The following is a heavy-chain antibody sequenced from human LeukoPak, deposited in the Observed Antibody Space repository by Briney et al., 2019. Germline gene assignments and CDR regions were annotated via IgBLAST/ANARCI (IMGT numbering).Heavy chain of an antibody. CDR2: IYYSGST. J-gene: IGHJ4*02. CDR3: ASIGSDVPTDY. V-gene: IGHV4-39*01. D-gene: IGHD3-10*01. Sequence: SETLSLTCTVSGGSISSSSYYWGWIRQPPGKGLEWIGSIYYSGSTYYNPSLKSRVTISVDTSRNKFSLKLSSVTAADTAVYYCASIGSDVPTDYWGQGTLVTVSS. CDR1: GGSISSSSYY.